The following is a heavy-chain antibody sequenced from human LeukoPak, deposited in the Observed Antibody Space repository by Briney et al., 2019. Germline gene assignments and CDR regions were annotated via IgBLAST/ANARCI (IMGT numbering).Heavy chain of an antibody. D-gene: IGHD4-23*01. J-gene: IGHJ4*02. CDR2: IKQDGNEK. Sequence: GSLRLSCAASGFTFSTYSMSWVRQAPGKGLEWVANIKQDGNEKYYVDSVKGRFTISRDNAKNSLYLQMNSLRVEDTAVYYCASRIVGTPDYFDYWGQGTLVTVSS. CDR3: ASRIVGTPDYFDY. CDR1: GFTFSTYS. V-gene: IGHV3-7*01.